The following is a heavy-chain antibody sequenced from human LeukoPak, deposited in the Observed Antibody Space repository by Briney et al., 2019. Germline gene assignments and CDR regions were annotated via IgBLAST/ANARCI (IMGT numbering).Heavy chain of an antibody. CDR2: ISSDSYST. V-gene: IGHV3-23*01. Sequence: GGSLRLSCAASGFTFSTYAMSWVRQAPGKGLEWVSIISSDSYSTYYADSVKGRFTVSRDNSKNTLYLQMNSLRAEDTALYYCAKVPSGCYACDFDYWGQGTLVTVSS. J-gene: IGHJ4*02. CDR1: GFTFSTYA. CDR3: AKVPSGCYACDFDY. D-gene: IGHD2-2*01.